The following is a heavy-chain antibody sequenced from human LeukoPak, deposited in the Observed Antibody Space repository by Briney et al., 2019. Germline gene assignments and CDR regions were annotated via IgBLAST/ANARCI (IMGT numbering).Heavy chain of an antibody. CDR1: GGTFSSYA. V-gene: IGHV1-69*04. CDR2: IIPILGIA. J-gene: IGHJ4*02. CDR3: ARGVDTAMVTRIDY. D-gene: IGHD5-18*01. Sequence: GASVKVSCKASGGTFSSYAISWVRQAPGQGLEWMGRIIPILGIANYAQKFQGRVTITADKSTSTAYMELSSLRSEDTAVHYCARGVDTAMVTRIDYWGQGTLVTVSS.